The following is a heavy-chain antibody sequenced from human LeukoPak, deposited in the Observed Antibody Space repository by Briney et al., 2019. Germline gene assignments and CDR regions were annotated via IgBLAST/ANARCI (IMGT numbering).Heavy chain of an antibody. CDR1: GDRVSGNTFS. Sequence: SQTLSLTCAISGDRVSGNTFSWNWLKQSPSRGLEWLGRTYYRSKWYYDYAVSVKSRLTIIPDTSRNQFSLQLNSVTPEDTAVYYCARAPSGSYLLDYWGQGTRVTVSS. D-gene: IGHD1-26*01. V-gene: IGHV6-1*01. CDR3: ARAPSGSYLLDY. J-gene: IGHJ4*02. CDR2: TYYRSKWYY.